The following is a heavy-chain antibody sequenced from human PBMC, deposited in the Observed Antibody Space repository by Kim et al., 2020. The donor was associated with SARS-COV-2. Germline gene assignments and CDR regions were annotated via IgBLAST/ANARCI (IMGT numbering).Heavy chain of an antibody. CDR3: ARVSGCSSTSCYGYYFDY. D-gene: IGHD2-2*01. V-gene: IGHV3-53*04. J-gene: IGHJ4*02. CDR1: GFTVSSNY. CDR2: IYSGGST. Sequence: GGSLRLSCAASGFTVSSNYMSWVRQAPGKGLEWVSVIYSGGSTYYADSVKGRFTISRHNSKNTLYLQMNSLRAEDTAVYYCARVSGCSSTSCYGYYFDYWGQGTLVTVSS.